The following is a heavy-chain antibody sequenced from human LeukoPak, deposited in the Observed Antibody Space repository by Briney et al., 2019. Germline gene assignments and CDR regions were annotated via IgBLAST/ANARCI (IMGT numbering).Heavy chain of an antibody. J-gene: IGHJ4*02. D-gene: IGHD2-15*01. CDR1: GGSISSYY. CDR3: AREVGYCSGGSCYSYFDY. CDR2: IYYSGST. V-gene: IGHV4-59*01. Sequence: KPSEPLSLTCTVSGGSISSYYWSWIRQPPGKGLEWIGYIYYSGSTNYNASLTNRVTISVDTSKNQFSLKLSSVTAAATAVYYCAREVGYCSGGSCYSYFDYWGQGTLVTVSS.